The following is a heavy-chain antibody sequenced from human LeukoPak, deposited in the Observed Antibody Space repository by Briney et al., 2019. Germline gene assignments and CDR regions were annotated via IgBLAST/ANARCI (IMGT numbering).Heavy chain of an antibody. V-gene: IGHV3-30-3*01. D-gene: IGHD3-10*01. CDR3: AREPYYYGSGSYYAGYDY. J-gene: IGHJ4*02. CDR2: MSSDGSKK. Sequence: GGSLRLSCAASGFTFSSYAMHWVRQTPGKGLEWVAVMSSDGSKKYYADSVKGRFTISRDNSKNTLYLQMNSLRAEDTAVYYCAREPYYYGSGSYYAGYDYWGQGTLVTVSS. CDR1: GFTFSSYA.